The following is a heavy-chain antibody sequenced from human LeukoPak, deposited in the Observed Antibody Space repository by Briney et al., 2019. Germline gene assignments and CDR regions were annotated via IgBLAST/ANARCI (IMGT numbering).Heavy chain of an antibody. Sequence: GGSLRLSCAASGFTFDDYAIHWVRQAPGRGLEWVSLINWDGGSTYYADSVKGRFTISRDNSKNSLYLQMNSLTAEDTALYYCAKSAYSSGWSAYMDVWGKGTTVTVSS. J-gene: IGHJ6*03. CDR3: AKSAYSSGWSAYMDV. CDR2: INWDGGST. D-gene: IGHD6-19*01. CDR1: GFTFDDYA. V-gene: IGHV3-43D*03.